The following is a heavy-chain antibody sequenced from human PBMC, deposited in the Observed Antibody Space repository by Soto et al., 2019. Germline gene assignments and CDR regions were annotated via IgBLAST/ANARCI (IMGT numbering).Heavy chain of an antibody. Sequence: SETLSLTCAVYGGSFSGYYWSWIRQPPGKGLGWIGEINHSGSTNYNPSLKSRVTISVDTSKNQFSLKLSSVTAADTAVYYCARGVAAAANFDYWGQGTLVTVSS. V-gene: IGHV4-34*01. D-gene: IGHD6-13*01. CDR2: INHSGST. J-gene: IGHJ4*02. CDR3: ARGVAAAANFDY. CDR1: GGSFSGYY.